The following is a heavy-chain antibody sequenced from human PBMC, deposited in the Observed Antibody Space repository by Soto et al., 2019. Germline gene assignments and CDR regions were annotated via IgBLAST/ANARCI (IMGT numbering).Heavy chain of an antibody. V-gene: IGHV1-18*01. CDR1: GYTFTRYG. Sequence: ASVKVSCKASGYTFTRYGISWVRQAPGQGLEWMGWISGYNGDTNYAQRFQGRVTMTVDTSTTTAFMELTSLTSDDRAVYYCAKNGQPPYYYYGMDVWGQGTTVTVSS. CDR2: ISGYNGDT. D-gene: IGHD2-8*01. CDR3: AKNGQPPYYYYGMDV. J-gene: IGHJ6*02.